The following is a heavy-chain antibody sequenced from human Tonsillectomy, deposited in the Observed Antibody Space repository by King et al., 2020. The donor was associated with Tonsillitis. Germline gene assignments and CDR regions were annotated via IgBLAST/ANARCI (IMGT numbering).Heavy chain of an antibody. J-gene: IGHJ3*02. D-gene: IGHD6-19*01. CDR1: GGSISSSSYY. CDR2: IYYTGST. V-gene: IGHV4-39*01. CDR3: ARLDYRQQWLVVAFDI. Sequence: QLQESGPGLVKPSETLSLTCTVSGGSISSSSYYWGWIRQPPGKGLAWIGSIYYTGSTYYNPSLKSRVTISVDTSKNQFSLKLSSVTAADTAVYYCARLDYRQQWLVVAFDIWGQGTMVTVSS.